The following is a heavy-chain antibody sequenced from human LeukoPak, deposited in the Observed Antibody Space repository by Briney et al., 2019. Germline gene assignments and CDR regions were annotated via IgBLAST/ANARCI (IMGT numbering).Heavy chain of an antibody. V-gene: IGHV1-3*01. D-gene: IGHD5-18*01. J-gene: IGHJ4*02. CDR1: GYIFISYT. CDR2: INAGNGNT. Sequence: ASVKVSCKASGYIFISYTMHWVRQAPGQRLEWMGWINAGNGNTKYSQKFQGRVTITRDTSATTVYMELSSLRSEDTAVYYCARHRPRHGDTADYWGQGTLVTVSS. CDR3: ARHRPRHGDTADY.